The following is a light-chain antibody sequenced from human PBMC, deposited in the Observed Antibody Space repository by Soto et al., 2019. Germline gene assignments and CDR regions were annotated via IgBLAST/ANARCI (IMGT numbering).Light chain of an antibody. CDR1: QSISRW. CDR2: DAS. V-gene: IGKV1-5*01. J-gene: IGKJ2*01. CDR3: QQYNSYSGYT. Sequence: IHMTHAPSTLSASVLYRVTITFLSSQSISRWLAWYQQKPGKAPKFLIYDASSLQSGVPSRFSGSGSGTEFTLTISSLQPDDFATYYCQQYNSYSGYTFGQGTRLEIK.